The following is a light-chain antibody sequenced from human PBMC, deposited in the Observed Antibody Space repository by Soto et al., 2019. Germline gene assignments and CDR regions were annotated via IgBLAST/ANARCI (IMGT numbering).Light chain of an antibody. CDR1: SSDVGAYNY. CDR2: EVS. CDR3: ASYAGSTTV. J-gene: IGLJ1*01. V-gene: IGLV2-8*01. Sequence: QSALTQPPSASGSPGQSVTISCTGTSSDVGAYNYVSWYQQHPSKAPKLLIYEVSKRPSGVPGRFSGSKSGNTASLTVSGLQAEDEAEYYCASYAGSTTVFGAGTKVTVL.